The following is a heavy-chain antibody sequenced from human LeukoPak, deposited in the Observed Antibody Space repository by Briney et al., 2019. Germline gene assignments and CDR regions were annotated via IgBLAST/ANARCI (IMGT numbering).Heavy chain of an antibody. V-gene: IGHV1-2*02. J-gene: IGHJ3*02. D-gene: IGHD3-3*01. Sequence: GASVKVSCKASGYTFTGYYMHWVRQAPGQGLEWMGWINPNSGGTNYAQKFQGRVTMTRDTSISTAYMELSRLRSDDTAVYYCARAEARWVEWLLGAFDIWGQGTMVTVSS. CDR3: ARAEARWVEWLLGAFDI. CDR1: GYTFTGYY. CDR2: INPNSGGT.